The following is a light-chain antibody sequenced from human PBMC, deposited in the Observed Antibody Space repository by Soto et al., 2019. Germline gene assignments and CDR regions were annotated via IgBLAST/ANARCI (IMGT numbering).Light chain of an antibody. CDR3: QSYDSSLSGSV. J-gene: IGLJ2*01. Sequence: QAVVTQPPSVSGAPGQRVTISCTGSSSNMGAGNDVHWYQRLPGTAPKPLIYGNSNRPSGVPDRFSGSKSGTSASLAITGLQAEDEADYYCQSYDSSLSGSVFGGGTQLTVL. CDR2: GNS. V-gene: IGLV1-40*01. CDR1: SSNMGAGND.